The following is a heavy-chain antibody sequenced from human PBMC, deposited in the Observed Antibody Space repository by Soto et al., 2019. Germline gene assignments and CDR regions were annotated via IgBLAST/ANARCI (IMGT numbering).Heavy chain of an antibody. CDR2: LFPIFGTA. CDR3: ARDSRRYCSSTSCYRGYYYYGMDV. V-gene: IGHV1-69*13. J-gene: IGHJ6*02. CDR1: GGTFSSYA. Sequence: SVKVSCKASGGTFSSYAISRVRQAPGQGLEWMGGLFPIFGTANYAQKFQGRVTITADESTSTAYMELSSLRSEDTAVYYCARDSRRYCSSTSCYRGYYYYGMDVWGQGTTVTVSS. D-gene: IGHD2-2*01.